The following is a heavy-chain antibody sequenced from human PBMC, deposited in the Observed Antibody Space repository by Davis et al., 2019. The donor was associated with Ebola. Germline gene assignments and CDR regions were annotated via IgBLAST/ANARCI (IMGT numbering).Heavy chain of an antibody. Sequence: SETLSLTCTVSGDSISRGGYCWTWIRQLPGKGLEWIGYVYHTGETSYNPSLESRLTISADTSKNQFFLNLRSVTAADTAVYFCARDTILGVGIDAWGQGSLVTVSS. D-gene: IGHD2-21*01. CDR2: VYHTGET. J-gene: IGHJ4*02. V-gene: IGHV4-31*03. CDR3: ARDTILGVGIDA. CDR1: GDSISRGGYC.